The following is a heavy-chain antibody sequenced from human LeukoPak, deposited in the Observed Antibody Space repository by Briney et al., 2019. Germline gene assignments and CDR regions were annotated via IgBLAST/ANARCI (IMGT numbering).Heavy chain of an antibody. CDR2: IYHSGST. J-gene: IGHJ5*02. D-gene: IGHD3-10*01. Sequence: SQTLSLTCTVSGGSISSGGYYWSWIRQPPGKGLEWIGYIYHSGSTYYNPSLKSRVTISVDRSKNQFSLKLSSVTAADTAVYYCARLHMVRGANWFDPWGQGTLVTVSS. CDR3: ARLHMVRGANWFDP. V-gene: IGHV4-30-2*01. CDR1: GGSISSGGYY.